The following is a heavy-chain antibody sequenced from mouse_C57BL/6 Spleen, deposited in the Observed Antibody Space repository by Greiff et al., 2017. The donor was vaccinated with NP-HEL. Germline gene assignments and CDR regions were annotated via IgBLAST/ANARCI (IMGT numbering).Heavy chain of an antibody. CDR3: TTDYYGSRGAY. J-gene: IGHJ3*01. CDR1: GFNIKDYY. Sequence: VQLKESGAELVRPGASVKLSCTASGFNIKDYYMHWVKQRPEQGLEWIGRIDPEDGDTEYAPKFQGKATMTADTSSNTADLQLSMLTSEDTAVYYCTTDYYGSRGAYWGQGTLVTVSA. D-gene: IGHD1-1*01. CDR2: IDPEDGDT. V-gene: IGHV14-1*01.